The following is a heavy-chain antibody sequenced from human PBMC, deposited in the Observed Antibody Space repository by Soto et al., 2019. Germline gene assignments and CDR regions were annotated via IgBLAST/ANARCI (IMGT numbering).Heavy chain of an antibody. CDR2: ISYDGSNK. V-gene: IGHV3-30-3*01. J-gene: IGHJ4*02. CDR1: GFTFSSYA. CDR3: ARSSDYSNYPFDY. D-gene: IGHD4-4*01. Sequence: GGSLRLSCAASGFTFSSYAMHWVRQAPGKGLEWVAVISYDGSNKYYADSVKGRFTISRDNSKNTLYLQMNSLRAEDTAVYYCARSSDYSNYPFDYWGQGTLVTVSS.